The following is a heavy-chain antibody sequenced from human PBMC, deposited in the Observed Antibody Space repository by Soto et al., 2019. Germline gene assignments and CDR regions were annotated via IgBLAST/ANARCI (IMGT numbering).Heavy chain of an antibody. V-gene: IGHV3-74*03. J-gene: IGHJ4*02. CDR3: ARDNDGAQFASSYNGL. CDR1: GFTFSSYA. D-gene: IGHD6-6*01. Sequence: GGSLRLSCAASGFTFSSYAMNWVRQAPGKGLEWVSRINTDGSVAMYVDSVKGRFTISRDNARNSVFLHLNSLRAEDTAVYYCARDNDGAQFASSYNGLWGQGTLVTVSS. CDR2: INTDGSVA.